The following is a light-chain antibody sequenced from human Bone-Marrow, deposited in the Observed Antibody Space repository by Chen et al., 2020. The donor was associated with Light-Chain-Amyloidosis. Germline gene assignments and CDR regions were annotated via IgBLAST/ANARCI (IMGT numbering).Light chain of an antibody. V-gene: IGLV2-14*01. CDR3: SSYTITNTLV. CDR1: SSDVGGDNH. Sequence: QSALTQPASVSGSPGQSITISCTGTSSDVGGDNHVSWYQQHPDKAPKRMIYEVTNRPSWVPDRFSGSKSDNTASLTISGLKTEDEADYFCSSYTITNTLVFGSGTRVTVL. J-gene: IGLJ1*01. CDR2: EVT.